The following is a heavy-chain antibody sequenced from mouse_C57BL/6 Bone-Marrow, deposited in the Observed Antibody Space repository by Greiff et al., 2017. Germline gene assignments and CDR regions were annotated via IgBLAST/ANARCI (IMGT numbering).Heavy chain of an antibody. Sequence: QVQLQQPGAELVKPGASVKLSCKASGYTFTSYWMHWVKQRPGQGLEWIGMIHPNSGSTNYNEKFKSKATLTVDKSSSTAYMQLSSLTSEDSAVYYCARSLPTVDYYAMDYWGQGTSVTGSS. D-gene: IGHD1-1*01. J-gene: IGHJ4*01. CDR1: GYTFTSYW. CDR2: IHPNSGST. CDR3: ARSLPTVDYYAMDY. V-gene: IGHV1-64*01.